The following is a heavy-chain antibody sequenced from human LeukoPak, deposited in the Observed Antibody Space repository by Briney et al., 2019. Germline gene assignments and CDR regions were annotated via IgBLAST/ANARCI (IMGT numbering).Heavy chain of an antibody. D-gene: IGHD3-16*01. CDR1: GFTSSGDW. CDR3: ARELPRIGGQTDASDI. Sequence: GGSLRFSCAVSGFTSSGDWMHWVRQAPGKGLVWVSRSKNDGSSTSYADSVKGRFTISRDNAKNTLYLQMNSLRAEDTAVYYCARELPRIGGQTDASDIWGQGTMVTVS. CDR2: SKNDGSST. J-gene: IGHJ3*02. V-gene: IGHV3-74*01.